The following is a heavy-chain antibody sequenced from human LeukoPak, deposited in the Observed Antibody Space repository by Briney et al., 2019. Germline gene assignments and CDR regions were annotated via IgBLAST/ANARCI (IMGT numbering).Heavy chain of an antibody. CDR2: ISSSSSYI. CDR1: GFTFSSYS. J-gene: IGHJ6*02. V-gene: IGHV3-21*01. CDR3: GAGPRNGMDV. Sequence: GGSLRLSCAASGFTFSSYSMNWVRQAPGRGLEWVSSISSSSSYIYYADSVKGRFTISRDNAKNSLYLQMNSLRAEDTAVYYCGAGPRNGMDVWGQGTTVTVSS.